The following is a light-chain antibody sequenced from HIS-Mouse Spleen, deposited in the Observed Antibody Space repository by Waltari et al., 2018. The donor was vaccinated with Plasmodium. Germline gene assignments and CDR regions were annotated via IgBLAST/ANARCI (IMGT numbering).Light chain of an antibody. CDR3: LSADSSGTYQV. CDR1: ALPKKY. CDR2: KDS. V-gene: IGLV3-16*01. Sequence: SYELTQPPSVSVSLGQMARITCSGEALPKKYAYWYQQKPGQFPVLVIYKDSERPSGIPERFSGSSSGTIVTLTISGVQVEDEADYYCLSADSSGTYQVFGSGTKVTVL. J-gene: IGLJ6*01.